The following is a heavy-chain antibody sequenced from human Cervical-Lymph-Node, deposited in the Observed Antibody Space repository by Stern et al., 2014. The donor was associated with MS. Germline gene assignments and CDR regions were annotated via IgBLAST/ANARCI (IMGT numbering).Heavy chain of an antibody. CDR3: AKDLGRGVVVVPLYGLDV. Sequence: EDQLVESGGGLVQPGGSLRLSCAASGFTFSTYAFSWVRQAPGKGLAWVSSISDSGVYTYYADSVKGRFTISRDNSKSMLYLEMQSLRAEDTAVYHCAKDLGRGVVVVPLYGLDVWGQGTTVTVSS. CDR2: ISDSGVYT. J-gene: IGHJ6*02. D-gene: IGHD2-2*01. CDR1: GFTFSTYA. V-gene: IGHV3-23*04.